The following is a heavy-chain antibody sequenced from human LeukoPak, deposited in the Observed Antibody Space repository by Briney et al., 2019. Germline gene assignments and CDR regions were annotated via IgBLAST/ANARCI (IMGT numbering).Heavy chain of an antibody. CDR3: ATDRNSGKYYDY. D-gene: IGHD1-26*01. V-gene: IGHV3-23*01. Sequence: PGGSLRLSCAASGFTFSSYTMSWVRQAPGKGLEWVSTITTSDGNTYYADSVKGRFTVPRDNSKNTLFLQMNSLRAEDTAVYYCATDRNSGKYYDYWGQGTLVTVSS. CDR2: ITTSDGNT. J-gene: IGHJ4*02. CDR1: GFTFSSYT.